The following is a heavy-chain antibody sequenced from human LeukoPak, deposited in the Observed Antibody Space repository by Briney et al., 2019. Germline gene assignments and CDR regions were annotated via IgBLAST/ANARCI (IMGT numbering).Heavy chain of an antibody. J-gene: IGHJ4*02. Sequence: GASVKVSCKASGYTFTSYGISWVRQAPGQGLEWMGWISAYNGNTNYAQKFQGRVTMTRDTSTSTVYMELSSLRSEDTAVYYCARDFDWIPTYYFDYWGQGTLVTVSS. V-gene: IGHV1-18*01. D-gene: IGHD3-9*01. CDR3: ARDFDWIPTYYFDY. CDR2: ISAYNGNT. CDR1: GYTFTSYG.